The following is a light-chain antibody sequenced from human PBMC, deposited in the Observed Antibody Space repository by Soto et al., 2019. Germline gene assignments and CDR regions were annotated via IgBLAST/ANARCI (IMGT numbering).Light chain of an antibody. CDR3: QQRSSWPWT. J-gene: IGKJ1*01. CDR1: HSVGSL. V-gene: IGKV3-11*01. CDR2: FGS. Sequence: EIVLTQSPATLSLSPGDRATLSCRASHSVGSLLAWYRQKPGQAPRLLIYFGSNRAAGIPPRFSGSGSGTEFTLTIDSLQPEDFALFHCQQRSSWPWTFGQGTRVEVK.